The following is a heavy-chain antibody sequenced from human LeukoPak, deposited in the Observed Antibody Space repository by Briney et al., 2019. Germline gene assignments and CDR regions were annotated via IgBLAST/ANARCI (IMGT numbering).Heavy chain of an antibody. CDR3: ARAKLGYCSGGLCYRYFDS. J-gene: IGHJ4*02. D-gene: IGHD2-15*01. CDR2: FGGSGGKT. Sequence: GESLRPSCAASGFTFSSYAMNWVRQAPGKGLEWVSGFGGSGGKTFYADSVKGRFTISRDNSKNTLYLQMNSLRAEDTAVYYCARAKLGYCSGGLCYRYFDSWGQGTLVTVSS. CDR1: GFTFSSYA. V-gene: IGHV3-23*01.